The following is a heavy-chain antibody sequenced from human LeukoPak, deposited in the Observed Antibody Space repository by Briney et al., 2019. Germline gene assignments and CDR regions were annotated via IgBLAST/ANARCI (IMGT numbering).Heavy chain of an antibody. CDR2: ISYDGSEK. V-gene: IGHV3-30-3*01. CDR1: GFTFRSYP. Sequence: GGSLRLSCAASGFTFRSYPMYWVRQAPGKGLEWVAVISYDGSEKHYADPVKGRFTISRDNSKNTLYLQMNSLRAEDTAVYYCAREGSSGYYPYWGQGIMVTVSS. D-gene: IGHD3-22*01. CDR3: AREGSSGYYPY. J-gene: IGHJ4*02.